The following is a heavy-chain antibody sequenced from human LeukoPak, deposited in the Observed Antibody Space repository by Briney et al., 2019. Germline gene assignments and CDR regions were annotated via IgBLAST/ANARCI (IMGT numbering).Heavy chain of an antibody. CDR3: ARAVGRTLTTGLFDY. CDR1: GYTFSDYG. V-gene: IGHV1-18*01. J-gene: IGHJ4*02. CDR2: ISAYNGNT. D-gene: IGHD4-17*01. Sequence: GASVKVSCKASGYTFSDYGISWVRQAPGQGLEWMGWISAYNGNTKYAQKVQARVTMSTDTLTATAYMELTSLRSDDTAVYYCARAVGRTLTTGLFDYWGQGTLVTVSS.